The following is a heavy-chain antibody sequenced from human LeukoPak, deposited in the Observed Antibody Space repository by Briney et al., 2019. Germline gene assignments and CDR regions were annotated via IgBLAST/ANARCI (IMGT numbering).Heavy chain of an antibody. V-gene: IGHV1-2*06. Sequence: ASVKVSCKASGGTFSSYAISWVRQAPGQGLEWMGRINPNSGGTNYAQKFQGRVTMTRDTSISTAYMELSRLRSDDTAVYYCAREDYGDYGLDYWGQGTLVTVSS. CDR2: INPNSGGT. CDR3: AREDYGDYGLDY. D-gene: IGHD4-17*01. J-gene: IGHJ4*02. CDR1: GGTFSSYA.